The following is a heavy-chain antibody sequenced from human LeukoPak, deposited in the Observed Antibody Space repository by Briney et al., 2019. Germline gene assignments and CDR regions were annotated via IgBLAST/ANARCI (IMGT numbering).Heavy chain of an antibody. CDR2: IYTSGST. CDR1: GGPISSGSYY. Sequence: PSETLSLTCTVSGGPISSGSYYWSWIRQPAGKGLEWIGRIYTSGSTNYNPSLKSRVTISVDTSKNQFSLKLSSVTAADTAVYYCARTYYYYYYMDVWGKGTTVTVSS. J-gene: IGHJ6*03. V-gene: IGHV4-61*02. CDR3: ARTYYYYYYMDV.